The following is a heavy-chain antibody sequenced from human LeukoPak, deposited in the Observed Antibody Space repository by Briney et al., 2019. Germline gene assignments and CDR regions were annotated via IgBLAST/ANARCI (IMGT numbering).Heavy chain of an antibody. CDR2: IYYSGST. J-gene: IGHJ6*02. V-gene: IGHV4-39*01. Sequence: SETLSLTCTVSGGSISSSSYYWGWIRQPPGKGLEWIGSIYYSGSTYYNPSLKSRVTISVDTSKNQFSLKLSSVTAADTAVYYCARRIPLRFLEWRYSFGGMDVWGQGTTVTVSS. CDR3: ARRIPLRFLEWRYSFGGMDV. D-gene: IGHD3-3*01. CDR1: GGSISSSSYY.